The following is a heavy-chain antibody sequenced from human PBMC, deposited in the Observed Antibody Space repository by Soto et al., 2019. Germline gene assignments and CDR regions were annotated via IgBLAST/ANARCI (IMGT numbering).Heavy chain of an antibody. CDR1: GYTFSDYY. CDR3: AREAASAKTEGVDF. CDR2: INPNSGGT. Sequence: ASVKVSCKASGYTFSDYYIHWVRQAPGQGLEWMGWINPNSGGTKYAPKFQGGGTMTRDTSITTAYLELSSLRSSATAVYYCAREAASAKTEGVDFWGQGTLATVSS. D-gene: IGHD6-25*01. V-gene: IGHV1-2*02. J-gene: IGHJ4*02.